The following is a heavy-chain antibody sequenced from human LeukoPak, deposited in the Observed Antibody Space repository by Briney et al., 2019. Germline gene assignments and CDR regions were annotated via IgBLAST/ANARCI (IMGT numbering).Heavy chain of an antibody. CDR1: GFTVSSDY. Sequence: GGSLRLSCAASGFTVSSDYMTWVRQAPGKGLEWVSLLNSVGTTYYTDSVKGRFTISRDNSNNTLYLQMNSLRADDTVLYYCARAYSYAFHVWGQGTMVTVSS. J-gene: IGHJ3*01. V-gene: IGHV3-66*01. CDR3: ARAYSYAFHV. CDR2: LNSVGTT. D-gene: IGHD2-15*01.